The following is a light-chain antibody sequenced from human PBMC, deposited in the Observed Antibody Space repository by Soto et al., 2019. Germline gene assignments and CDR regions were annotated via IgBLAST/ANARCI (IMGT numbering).Light chain of an antibody. J-gene: IGKJ3*01. CDR2: AAS. Sequence: AIRMTQSPSSLSASTGERATITCRASQGISTYLAWYQQKPGEAPTLLIYAASTLQSGGPSKFSGSGSGTDFTLTISCLQSEDFATYYCEQYHTFPCTFGPGTKVEIK. V-gene: IGKV1-8*01. CDR1: QGISTY. CDR3: EQYHTFPCT.